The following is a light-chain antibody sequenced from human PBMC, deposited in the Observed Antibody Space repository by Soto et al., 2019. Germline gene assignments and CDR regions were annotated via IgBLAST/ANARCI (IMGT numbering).Light chain of an antibody. CDR3: QVWDSTSDLLYV. CDR2: DDS. CDR1: DIGSKT. Sequence: SYDLTQPPSVSVAPGQTARITCWGNDIGSKTVHWYQQKPGQAPVMVVYDDSARPSGIPERFSGSNSGNTATLTISRVEAGDEADFYCQVWDSTSDLLYVFGTGTKVTVL. V-gene: IGLV3-21*02. J-gene: IGLJ1*01.